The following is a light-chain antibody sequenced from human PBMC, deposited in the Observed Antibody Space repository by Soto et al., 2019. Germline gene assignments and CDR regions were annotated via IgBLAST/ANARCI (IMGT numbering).Light chain of an antibody. V-gene: IGLV2-14*01. CDR3: SSYTSSSTRV. J-gene: IGLJ1*01. Sequence: QSALTQPASVSGSPGQSITISCTRTSSDVGGYNSVSWYQRHPGKAPKLVIYEVTNRPSGISNRFSGSKSGNTASLTISGLQAEDEADYYCSSYTSSSTRVFGTGTKVTVL. CDR2: EVT. CDR1: SSDVGGYNS.